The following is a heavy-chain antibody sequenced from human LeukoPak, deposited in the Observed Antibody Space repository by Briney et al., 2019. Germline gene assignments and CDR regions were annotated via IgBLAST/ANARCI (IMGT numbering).Heavy chain of an antibody. V-gene: IGHV4-39*01. CDR1: GGSISTSSYY. CDR2: IYYSGST. CDR3: ATYYYDSSGHFDY. D-gene: IGHD3-22*01. Sequence: SETLSLTCTVSGGSISTSSYYWGWIRQPPGKGLEWIGGIYYSGSTYYNPSLKSRVTISVDTSKNQFFLKLSSVTAADTAVYYCATYYYDSSGHFDYWGQGTLVAVSS. J-gene: IGHJ4*02.